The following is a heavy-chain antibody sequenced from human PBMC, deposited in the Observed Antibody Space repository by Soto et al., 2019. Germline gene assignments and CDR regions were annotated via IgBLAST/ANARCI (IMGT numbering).Heavy chain of an antibody. J-gene: IGHJ4*02. V-gene: IGHV3-23*01. Sequence: EVQLLESGGGLVQPGGSLRLSCAASGFTFSNYAMSWVRQAPGKGLEWVSSIIGSGGSTYDADSVKGRFTISRDNSKNTLYLQMNRLRAEDTAIYYCANQPPFSSGTYFWGPGGGMGHWGQGILVTVSS. CDR3: ANQPPFSSGTYFWGPGGGMGH. D-gene: IGHD1-26*01. CDR1: GFTFSNYA. CDR2: IIGSGGST.